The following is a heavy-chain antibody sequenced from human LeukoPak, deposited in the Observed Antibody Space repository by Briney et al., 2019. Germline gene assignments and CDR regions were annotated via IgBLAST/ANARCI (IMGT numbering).Heavy chain of an antibody. CDR1: GFTFSNYC. D-gene: IGHD6-13*01. CDR3: ARTYSISWYSEGWYFDL. CDR2: IKQDGSEK. V-gene: IGHV3-7*01. Sequence: GGSLRLSCAASGFTFSNYCMSWVRQAPGKGLDWVANIKQDGSEKYYVDSVKGRFTISRDNAKNSLYLQMNSLRAEDTAVYYCARTYSISWYSEGWYFDLWGRGTLVTVSS. J-gene: IGHJ2*01.